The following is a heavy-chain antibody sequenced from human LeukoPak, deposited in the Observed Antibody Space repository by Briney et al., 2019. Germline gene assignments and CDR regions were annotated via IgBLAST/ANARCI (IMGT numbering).Heavy chain of an antibody. CDR1: GGSISSGFYY. V-gene: IGHV4-61*02. CDR2: IYHSGST. J-gene: IGHJ4*02. Sequence: SETLSLTCTVSGGSISSGFYYWSWIRQPAGKGLEWIGRIYHSGSTYYNPSLKSRDTISVDTSKNQFSLKLSSVTAADTAVYYCARGCSGGSCYSAFDYWGQGTLVTVSS. CDR3: ARGCSGGSCYSAFDY. D-gene: IGHD2-15*01.